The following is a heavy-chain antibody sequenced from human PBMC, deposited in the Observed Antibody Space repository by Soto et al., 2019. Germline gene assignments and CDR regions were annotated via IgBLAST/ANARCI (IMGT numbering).Heavy chain of an antibody. CDR2: FDPEDGET. Sequence: ASVKVSCKVSGYTLTELSMHWVRQAPGKGLEWMGGFDPEDGETIYAQKFQGRVTMTEDTSTDTPYMELSSLRSEDTAVYYCATDLGYYDSSGYDSWGQGPLVTVSS. CDR1: GYTLTELS. D-gene: IGHD3-22*01. CDR3: ATDLGYYDSSGYDS. J-gene: IGHJ4*02. V-gene: IGHV1-24*01.